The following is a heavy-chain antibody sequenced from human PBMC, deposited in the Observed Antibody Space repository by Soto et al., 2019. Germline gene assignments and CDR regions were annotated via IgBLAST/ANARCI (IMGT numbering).Heavy chain of an antibody. Sequence: ASVKVSCKASGYTFTDYALHWVRQAPGQRLERMGWMNAGVGNTLYSQKFQGRITITRDTSASTAYMGLNSLKSEDTAIYYCARDTGYTFGSLNYWGPGTLVTVSS. J-gene: IGHJ4*02. CDR2: MNAGVGNT. V-gene: IGHV1-3*01. D-gene: IGHD5-18*01. CDR1: GYTFTDYA. CDR3: ARDTGYTFGSLNY.